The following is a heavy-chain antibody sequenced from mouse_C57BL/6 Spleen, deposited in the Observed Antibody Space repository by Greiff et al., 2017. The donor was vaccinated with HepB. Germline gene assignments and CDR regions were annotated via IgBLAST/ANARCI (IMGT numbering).Heavy chain of an antibody. D-gene: IGHD2-14*01. J-gene: IGHJ2*01. Sequence: EVKLVESGPGLVKPSQSLSLTCSVTGYSITSGYYWNWIRQFPGNKLEWMGYISYDGSNNYNPSLKNRISITRDTSKNQFFLKLNSVTTEDTATYYCARGYRTYFDYWGQGTTLTVSS. CDR2: ISYDGSN. V-gene: IGHV3-6*01. CDR3: ARGYRTYFDY. CDR1: GYSITSGYY.